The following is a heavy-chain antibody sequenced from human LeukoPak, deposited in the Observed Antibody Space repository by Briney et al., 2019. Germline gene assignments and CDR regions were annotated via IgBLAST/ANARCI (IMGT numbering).Heavy chain of an antibody. V-gene: IGHV1-2*06. CDR3: GRGIQSFDP. CDR1: GYTFTAYY. Sequence: ASVKVSCKASGYTFTAYYIHWVRQAPGQGLEWMGRIDPNRGDTKYAQKFQDRVTMTRDTSMNTAYMEISSLRYDDTAVYYCGRGIQSFDPWGQGTLVTVSS. J-gene: IGHJ5*02. CDR2: IDPNRGDT.